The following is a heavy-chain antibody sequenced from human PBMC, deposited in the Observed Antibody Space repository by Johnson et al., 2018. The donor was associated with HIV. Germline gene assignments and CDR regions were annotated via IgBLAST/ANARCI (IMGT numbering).Heavy chain of an antibody. CDR1: GFTFSSYA. V-gene: IGHV3-30*04. D-gene: IGHD1-26*01. Sequence: QVQLVESGGDLVQPGRSLRLSCAASGFTFSSYAMHWVRQAPGKGLEWVAVIHSGGSTYYADSVKGRFTISRDNSKNTLYLQMNSLRAEDTAVFYCARDRGYLDAFDIWGQGTMVTVSS. J-gene: IGHJ3*02. CDR3: ARDRGYLDAFDI. CDR2: IHSGGST.